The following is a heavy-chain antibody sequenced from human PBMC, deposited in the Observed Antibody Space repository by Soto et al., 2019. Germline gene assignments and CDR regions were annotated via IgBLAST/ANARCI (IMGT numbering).Heavy chain of an antibody. V-gene: IGHV3-30*18. CDR2: ISHDGSNK. Sequence: QVQLVESGGGVVQPGRSLRLSCAASGFIFNTYDMHWVRQAPGKGLEWVAVISHDGSNKYYADSVKGRLTISRDNSKKMLYLQMNSLRPEDTAVDYCAKGQHCSSTSCYFYYYGMDVWGQGTKVAVSS. CDR3: AKGQHCSSTSCYFYYYGMDV. D-gene: IGHD2-2*01. CDR1: GFIFNTYD. J-gene: IGHJ6*02.